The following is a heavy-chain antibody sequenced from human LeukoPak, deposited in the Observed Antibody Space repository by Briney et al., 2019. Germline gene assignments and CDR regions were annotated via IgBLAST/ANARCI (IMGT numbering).Heavy chain of an antibody. Sequence: SETLSLTCTVSGGSISSYYWSWIRQPPGKGLEWIGYIYYSGSTNYNPSLRSRVTISVDTSKNQFSLKLSSVTAADTAVYYCARVIMYYYDSSGYPYFDYWGQGTLVTVSS. D-gene: IGHD3-22*01. CDR1: GGSISSYY. J-gene: IGHJ4*02. CDR2: IYYSGST. CDR3: ARVIMYYYDSSGYPYFDY. V-gene: IGHV4-59*01.